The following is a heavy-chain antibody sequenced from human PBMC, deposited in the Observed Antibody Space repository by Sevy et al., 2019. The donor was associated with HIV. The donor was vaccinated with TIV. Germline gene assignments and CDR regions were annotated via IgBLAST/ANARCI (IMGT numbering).Heavy chain of an antibody. CDR3: AGRNDFAI. Sequence: LSLTCTVSGGSINSDHWNWIRQPPGKGLEWIGYVYYIGGTNYNPSLKNRVTISVDRTKNQFALKLTSVTAADTAVYYCAGRNDFAIWGQGTMVTVSS. J-gene: IGHJ3*02. CDR1: GGSINSDH. CDR2: VYYIGGT. V-gene: IGHV4-59*08.